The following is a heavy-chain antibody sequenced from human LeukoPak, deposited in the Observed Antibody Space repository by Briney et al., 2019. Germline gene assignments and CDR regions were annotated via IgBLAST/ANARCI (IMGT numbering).Heavy chain of an antibody. D-gene: IGHD5-18*01. Sequence: PSETLSLTCTVSGGSISSSSYYWGWIRQPPGKGLEWIGSIYYSGSTYYNPSLKSRVTISVDTSKNQFSLKLSPVTAADTAVYYCARGENTALDAFDIWGQGTMVTVSS. CDR2: IYYSGST. CDR3: ARGENTALDAFDI. J-gene: IGHJ3*02. V-gene: IGHV4-39*07. CDR1: GGSISSSSYY.